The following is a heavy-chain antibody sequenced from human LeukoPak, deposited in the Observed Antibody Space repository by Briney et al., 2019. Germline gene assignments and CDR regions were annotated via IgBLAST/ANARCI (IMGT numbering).Heavy chain of an antibody. J-gene: IGHJ2*01. V-gene: IGHV4-39*01. CDR2: IYYSGTT. D-gene: IGHD2-2*01. CDR1: GGSIKSRSHY. Sequence: SETLSLTCTVSGGSIKSRSHYWGWIRQPPGKGLEWIGSIYYSGTTYDNPSLKSRVTISVDTSKNQFSLKLSSVTAADTALYYCARHKENTSRCRDFDLWGRGTLVTVSS. CDR3: ARHKENTSRCRDFDL.